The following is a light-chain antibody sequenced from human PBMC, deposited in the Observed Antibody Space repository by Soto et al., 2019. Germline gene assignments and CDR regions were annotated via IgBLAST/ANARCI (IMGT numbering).Light chain of an antibody. Sequence: DIQMTQSPSTLAASVGDRVTITCRASQSISSWLAWYQQKPGKAPKLLIYKASSLESGVPLRFSGSGSGTEFTLTISSLQPDDFATYYCQQYNSYLGTFGQGTKVDIK. CDR2: KAS. J-gene: IGKJ1*01. CDR3: QQYNSYLGT. V-gene: IGKV1-5*03. CDR1: QSISSW.